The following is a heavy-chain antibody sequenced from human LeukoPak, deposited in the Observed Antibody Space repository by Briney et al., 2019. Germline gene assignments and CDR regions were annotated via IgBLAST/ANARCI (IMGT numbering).Heavy chain of an antibody. Sequence: SETLSLTCTVSGGSIRGYYWSWIRQPPGKGLEWIGYIYYIGSTNYNPSLKSRVTTSVDTSRNQFSLNLSSVTAADTAVYYCARDRRSSSSEFDFDYWGQGTLVTVSS. CDR2: IYYIGST. V-gene: IGHV4-59*01. CDR3: ARDRRSSSSEFDFDY. CDR1: GGSIRGYY. D-gene: IGHD6-6*01. J-gene: IGHJ4*02.